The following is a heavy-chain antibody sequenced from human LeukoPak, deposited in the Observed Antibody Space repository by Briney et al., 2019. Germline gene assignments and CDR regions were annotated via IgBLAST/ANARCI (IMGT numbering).Heavy chain of an antibody. CDR2: ISGSGGST. V-gene: IGHV3-23*01. D-gene: IGHD3-3*01. Sequence: GALRLSCAASGFTFSSYAMSWVRQAPGKGLEWVSAISGSGGSTYYADSVKGRFTISRDNSKNTLYLQMNSLRAEDTAVYYCAKALKTEYYDFWSGYYTNWGQGTLVTVSS. CDR3: AKALKTEYYDFWSGYYTN. J-gene: IGHJ4*02. CDR1: GFTFSSYA.